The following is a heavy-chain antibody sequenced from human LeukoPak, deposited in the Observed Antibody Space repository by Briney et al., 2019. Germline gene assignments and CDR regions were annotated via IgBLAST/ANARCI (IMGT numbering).Heavy chain of an antibody. Sequence: SETLSLTCAVSGGSISSNNWWSWVRQPPGKGLEWIGEIFHSGSTNYNPSLKSRVTISVDKSKNQFSLKLNSVTAADTSVYYCAKAIWVAATSSWFSLDYWGQGTLVTVSS. V-gene: IGHV4-4*02. CDR1: GGSISSNNW. D-gene: IGHD3-10*01. CDR3: AKAIWVAATSSWFSLDY. CDR2: IFHSGST. J-gene: IGHJ4*02.